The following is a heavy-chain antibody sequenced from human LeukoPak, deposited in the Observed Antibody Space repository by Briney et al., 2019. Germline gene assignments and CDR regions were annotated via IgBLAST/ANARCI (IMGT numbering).Heavy chain of an antibody. V-gene: IGHV1-69*06. CDR3: ATRYGSVNRFDP. Sequence: SVKVSCKASGGTFSSYAISWVRQAPGQGLEWMGGIIPIFGAANYAQKFQGRVTVTADKSTSTAYMELSSLRSEDTAVYYCATRYGSVNRFDPWGQGTLVTVSS. CDR1: GGTFSSYA. J-gene: IGHJ5*02. D-gene: IGHD3-10*01. CDR2: IIPIFGAA.